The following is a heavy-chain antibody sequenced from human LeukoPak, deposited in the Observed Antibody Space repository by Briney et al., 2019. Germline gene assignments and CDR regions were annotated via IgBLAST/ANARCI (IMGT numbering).Heavy chain of an antibody. J-gene: IGHJ4*02. Sequence: SETLSLTCTVSGGSVSGYYWSWIRQPPGKGLEWIGYIYYSGSTNYNPSLKSRVTISVDTSKNQFSLKLSSVTAADTAVYYCASSVAAAGKVDYWGQGTLVTVSS. CDR1: GGSVSGYY. V-gene: IGHV4-59*08. CDR3: ASSVAAAGKVDY. D-gene: IGHD6-13*01. CDR2: IYYSGST.